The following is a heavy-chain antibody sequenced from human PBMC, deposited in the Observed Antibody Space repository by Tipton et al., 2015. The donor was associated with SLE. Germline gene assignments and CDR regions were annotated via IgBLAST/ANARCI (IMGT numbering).Heavy chain of an antibody. CDR1: GYSISSGYY. CDR2: IYHSGST. CDR3: ARGGGYCSSTSCPGAFDI. Sequence: TLSLTCTVSGYSISSGYYWGWIRQPPGKGLEWIGSIYHSGSTYYNPSLKSRVTISVDTSKNKFSLKLSSVTAADTAVYYCARGGGYCSSTSCPGAFDIWGQGTMVTVPS. D-gene: IGHD2-2*01. J-gene: IGHJ3*02. V-gene: IGHV4-38-2*02.